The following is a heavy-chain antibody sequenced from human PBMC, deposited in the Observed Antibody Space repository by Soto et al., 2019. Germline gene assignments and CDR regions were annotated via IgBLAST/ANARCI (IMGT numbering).Heavy chain of an antibody. CDR1: GGTFSSYA. CDR3: ARGRDGRIAAAVKWAFDI. Sequence: QVQLVQSGAEVKKPGSSVKVSCKASGGTFSSYAISWVRQAPGQGLEWMGGIIPIFGTANYAQKFQGRVTITADESTSTAYMELSSLRSEDTAVYYCARGRDGRIAAAVKWAFDIWGQGTMVTVSS. D-gene: IGHD6-13*01. V-gene: IGHV1-69*01. J-gene: IGHJ3*02. CDR2: IIPIFGTA.